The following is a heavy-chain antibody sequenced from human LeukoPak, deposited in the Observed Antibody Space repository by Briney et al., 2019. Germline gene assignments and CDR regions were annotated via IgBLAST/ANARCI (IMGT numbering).Heavy chain of an antibody. CDR2: FDPEDGET. CDR3: ARDSSDILTGYNYFDH. D-gene: IGHD3-9*01. CDR1: GYTLTELS. J-gene: IGHJ4*02. V-gene: IGHV1-24*01. Sequence: ASVKVSCKVSGYTLTELSMHWVRQAPGKGLEWMGGFDPEDGETIYAQNFQGRVTETEDTSTDTAYMELSSLRSEDTAVYYCARDSSDILTGYNYFDHWGQGTLVTVSS.